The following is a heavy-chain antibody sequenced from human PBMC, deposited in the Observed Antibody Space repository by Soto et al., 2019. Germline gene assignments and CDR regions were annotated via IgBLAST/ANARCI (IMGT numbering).Heavy chain of an antibody. D-gene: IGHD6-13*01. CDR3: ARSYSSSWTDPFDY. V-gene: IGHV4-59*01. Sequence: PSETLSLTCTVSGGSISSYYWGWIRQPPGKGLEWIGYIYYSGSTNYNPSLKSRVTISVDTSKNQFSLKLSSVTAADTAVYYCARSYSSSWTDPFDYWGQGTLVTVSS. CDR1: GGSISSYY. J-gene: IGHJ4*02. CDR2: IYYSGST.